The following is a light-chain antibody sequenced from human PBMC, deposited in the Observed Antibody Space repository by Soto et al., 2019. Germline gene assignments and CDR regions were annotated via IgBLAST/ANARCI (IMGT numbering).Light chain of an antibody. V-gene: IGKV3-20*01. J-gene: IGKJ1*01. Sequence: EIVLTQSPGTLSLSPGERATLSCRASQSVSSTYLAWYQQKPGQAPRLLIYGASNRATGIPDRFSGSGSGTDCTLTISRLEPEDFAVYYCQQYGGSRWTFGQGTLV. CDR3: QQYGGSRWT. CDR1: QSVSSTY. CDR2: GAS.